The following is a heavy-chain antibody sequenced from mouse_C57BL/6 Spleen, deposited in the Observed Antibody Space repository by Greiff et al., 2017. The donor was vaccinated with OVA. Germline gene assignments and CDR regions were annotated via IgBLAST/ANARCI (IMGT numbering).Heavy chain of an antibody. CDR2: IDPEDGET. CDR3: AREYYGSSPYPFY. J-gene: IGHJ2*01. V-gene: IGHV14-2*01. CDR1: GFNIKDYY. D-gene: IGHD1-1*01. Sequence: EVQLQQSGAELVKPGASVKLSCTASGFNIKDYYMHWVKQRTEQGLEWIGRIDPEDGETKYAPTFQGKATITADTSSNTAYLQLSSLTSEDTAVYYCAREYYGSSPYPFYWGQGTTLTVSS.